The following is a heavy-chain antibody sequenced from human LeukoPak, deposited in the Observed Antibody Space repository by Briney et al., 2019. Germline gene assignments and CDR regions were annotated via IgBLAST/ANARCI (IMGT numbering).Heavy chain of an antibody. CDR1: GGSFSGYY. V-gene: IGHV4-34*01. D-gene: IGHD2-21*01. CDR3: ARGLRFLGWFDP. CDR2: INHSGST. J-gene: IGHJ5*02. Sequence: SETLSLTCAVYGGSFSGYYWSWIRQPPGKGLEWIGEINHSGSTNYNPSLKSRVTISVDTSKNQFSLKLSSVTAADTAVYYRARGLRFLGWFDPWGQGTLVTVSS.